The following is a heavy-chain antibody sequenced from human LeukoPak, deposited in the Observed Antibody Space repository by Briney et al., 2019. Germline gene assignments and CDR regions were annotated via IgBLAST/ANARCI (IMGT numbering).Heavy chain of an antibody. Sequence: GRSLRLSCAASGFTFSSYGMHWVRQAPGKGLEWVAVIWYDGSNKYYADSVKGRFTISRDNSKNTLYLQMNSLRAEDTAAYYCARVSGRIQIWPQPFGDGMDVWGQRTTVTVSS. V-gene: IGHV3-33*01. J-gene: IGHJ6*02. CDR2: IWYDGSNK. CDR3: ARVSGRIQIWPQPFGDGMDV. D-gene: IGHD5-18*01. CDR1: GFTFSSYG.